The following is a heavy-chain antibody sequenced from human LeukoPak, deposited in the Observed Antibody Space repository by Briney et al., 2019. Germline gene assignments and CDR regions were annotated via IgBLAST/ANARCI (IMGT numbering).Heavy chain of an antibody. D-gene: IGHD4-23*01. Sequence: SETLSLTCTVSGGSISSSSFYWGWVRQPPGKGLEWIGQIYHSESTNYNPSLKSRVTISVDTSKNQFSLKLSSVTAADTAVYYCARLEVVTPPYYFDYWGQGTLVTVSS. J-gene: IGHJ4*02. CDR2: IYHSEST. CDR3: ARLEVVTPPYYFDY. V-gene: IGHV4-39*07. CDR1: GGSISSSSFY.